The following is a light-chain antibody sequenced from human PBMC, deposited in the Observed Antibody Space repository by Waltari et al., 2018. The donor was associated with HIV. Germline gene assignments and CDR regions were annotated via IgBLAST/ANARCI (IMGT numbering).Light chain of an antibody. CDR3: AVWHDSLNGVL. J-gene: IGLJ2*01. CDR2: SNN. Sequence: QSVLTQPPSASGTPGQRVTISCSGSSSNIGSNPVNWYQHLPGTAPKVLIYSNNQRPSGVPDRFSGSKSGTSASLAISGLQSEDEADYYCAVWHDSLNGVLFGGGTKLTVL. CDR1: SSNIGSNP. V-gene: IGLV1-44*01.